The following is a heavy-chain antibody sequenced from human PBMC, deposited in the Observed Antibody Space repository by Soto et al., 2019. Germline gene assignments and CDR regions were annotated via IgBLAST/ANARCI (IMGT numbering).Heavy chain of an antibody. CDR2: ITGSGGST. D-gene: IGHD3-3*01. Sequence: EAQLLESGGGLVQPGGSLRLSCAASGFTFSNYAMSWVRQAPGKGLEWVSAITGSGGSTYYADSVKGRFTISRDNSKNTLYLQMSSLRAEDTGVYYCAKVAIFGVVYADGLDVWGQGTTVTVSS. J-gene: IGHJ6*02. CDR1: GFTFSNYA. V-gene: IGHV3-23*01. CDR3: AKVAIFGVVYADGLDV.